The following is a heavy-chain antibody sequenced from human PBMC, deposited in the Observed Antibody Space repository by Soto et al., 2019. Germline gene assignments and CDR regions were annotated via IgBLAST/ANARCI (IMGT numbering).Heavy chain of an antibody. CDR3: ARFKGLELYY. Sequence: QVQLVESGGCVVHPGRSLRLYCAACGFTFSSYGMHGVRQAPGKGLEWVAVIWYDGSNKYYADSVKGRFTISRDNSKNTLYLQMNSLRAEDTAVYYCARFKGLELYYWGQGNLVTVSS. D-gene: IGHD1-7*01. CDR2: IWYDGSNK. V-gene: IGHV3-33*01. CDR1: GFTFSSYG. J-gene: IGHJ4*02.